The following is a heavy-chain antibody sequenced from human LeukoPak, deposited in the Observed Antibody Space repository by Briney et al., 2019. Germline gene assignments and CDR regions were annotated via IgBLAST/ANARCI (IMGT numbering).Heavy chain of an antibody. V-gene: IGHV4-59*08. J-gene: IGHJ4*02. Sequence: SETLSLTCTVSGGSISTFHWSWIRQPPGRGLEWIAFNHNTGSTNYNPSLNSRVTISVDTSKNQFFLKLSSVTAADTAVYYCAKRPRGNYLDPFDYWGQGTLVTVSS. CDR1: GGSISTFH. CDR2: NHNTGST. D-gene: IGHD3-10*01. CDR3: AKRPRGNYLDPFDY.